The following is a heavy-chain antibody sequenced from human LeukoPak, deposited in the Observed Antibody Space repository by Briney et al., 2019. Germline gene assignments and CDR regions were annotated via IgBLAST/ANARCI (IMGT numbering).Heavy chain of an antibody. CDR1: GFTFSSYE. CDR3: ARGGAYSSSSLDP. CDR2: IYSGGST. J-gene: IGHJ5*02. V-gene: IGHV3-53*04. D-gene: IGHD6-6*01. Sequence: PGGSLRLSCAASGFTFSSYEMNWVRQAPGKGLEWVSVIYSGGSTYYADSVKGRFTISRHNSKNTLYLQMNSLRAEDTAVYYCARGGAYSSSSLDPWGQGTLVTVSS.